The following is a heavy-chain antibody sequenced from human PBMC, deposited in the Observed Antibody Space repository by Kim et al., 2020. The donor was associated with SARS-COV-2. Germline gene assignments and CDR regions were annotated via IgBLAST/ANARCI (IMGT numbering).Heavy chain of an antibody. CDR3: ARRGDSSGYYYDSAFDI. J-gene: IGHJ3*02. CDR1: GGSISSYY. Sequence: SETLSLTCTVSGGSISSYYWSWIRQPPGKGLEWIGYIYYSGSTNYNPSLKSRVTISVDTSKNQFSLKLSSVTAADTAVYYCARRGDSSGYYYDSAFDIWGQGTMVTVSS. V-gene: IGHV4-59*08. D-gene: IGHD3-22*01. CDR2: IYYSGST.